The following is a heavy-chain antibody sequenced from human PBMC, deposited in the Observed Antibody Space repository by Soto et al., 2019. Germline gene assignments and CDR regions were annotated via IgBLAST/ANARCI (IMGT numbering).Heavy chain of an antibody. V-gene: IGHV1-69*01. J-gene: IGHJ6*02. Sequence: QVQLVQSVAEVKKPGSSVKVSCKASGVTFSSYAISWVRQAPGQGLVWMGGIIPIFGTAHYAQKFQGRVTITADESTSTAYMELSSLRSEDTAVYYCARRGCSCGSCYYPYYYYGMDVWGQGTTVTVSS. CDR1: GVTFSSYA. CDR3: ARRGCSCGSCYYPYYYYGMDV. D-gene: IGHD2-15*01. CDR2: IIPIFGTA.